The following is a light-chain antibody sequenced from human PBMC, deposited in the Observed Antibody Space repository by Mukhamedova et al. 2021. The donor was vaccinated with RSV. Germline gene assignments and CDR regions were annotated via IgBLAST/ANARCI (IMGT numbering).Light chain of an antibody. Sequence: GHSSYAIAWHQQQPEKGPRYLMKVNSDGSHSKGDGIPDRFSGSSSGAERYLTISSLQSEDEADYYCQTWAPDIVVLGGWTKLTVL. CDR2: VNSDGSH. V-gene: IGLV4-69*01. J-gene: IGLJ2*01. CDR1: GHSSYA. CDR3: QTWAPDIVV.